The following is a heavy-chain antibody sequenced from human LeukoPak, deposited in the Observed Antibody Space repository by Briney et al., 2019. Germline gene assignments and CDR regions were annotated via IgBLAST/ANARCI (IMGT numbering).Heavy chain of an antibody. CDR2: ISSSSSSI. V-gene: IGHV3-21*01. D-gene: IGHD5-18*01. J-gene: IGHJ4*02. CDR3: VRASEDIVETATMGSY. CDR1: GFTFSGSA. Sequence: GGSLKLSCAASGFTFSGSAMHWVRQASGKGLEWVSSISSSSSSIYYADSVKGRFTISRDNAKNSLYLQMNSLRAEDTAVYYCVRASEDIVETATMGSYWGQGTLVTVSS.